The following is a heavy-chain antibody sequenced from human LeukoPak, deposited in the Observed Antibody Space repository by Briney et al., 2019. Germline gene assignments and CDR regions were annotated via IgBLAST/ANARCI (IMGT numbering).Heavy chain of an antibody. J-gene: IGHJ2*01. V-gene: IGHV3-9*01. Sequence: LPGGSLRLSCAASGFTFDDYAMHWVRQAPGKGLEWVSGISWNSGSIGYADSVKGRFTISRDNAKNSLYLQMNSLRAEDTALYYCAKDVITMVRGVIGDNWYFDLWGRGTLVTVSS. CDR1: GFTFDDYA. CDR3: AKDVITMVRGVIGDNWYFDL. CDR2: ISWNSGSI. D-gene: IGHD3-10*01.